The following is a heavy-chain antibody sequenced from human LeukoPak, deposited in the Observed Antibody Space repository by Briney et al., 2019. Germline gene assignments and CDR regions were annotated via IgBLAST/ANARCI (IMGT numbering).Heavy chain of an antibody. CDR1: GYTFTGYY. D-gene: IGHD2-2*01. V-gene: IGHV1-2*06. J-gene: IGHJ5*02. CDR3: ARDNDIVVVPAARGFDP. Sequence: RASMKVSCKASGYTFTGYYMHWVRQAPGQGLEWMGRINPNSGGTNYAQKFQGRVTMTRDTSISTAYMELSRLRSDDTAVYYCARDNDIVVVPAARGFDPWGQGTLVTVSS. CDR2: INPNSGGT.